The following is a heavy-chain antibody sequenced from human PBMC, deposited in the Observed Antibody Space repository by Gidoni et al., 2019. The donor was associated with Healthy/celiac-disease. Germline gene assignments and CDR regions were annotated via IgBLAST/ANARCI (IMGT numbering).Heavy chain of an antibody. CDR1: GGPFSSGGYY. J-gene: IGHJ4*01. D-gene: IGHD4-17*01. CDR2: IYYSGST. V-gene: IGHV4-31*03. CDR3: SRDDYGRNSNY. Sequence: QVQLQESGPGLVKPSQNLSLTCTVSGGPFSSGGYYWSWIRQHPGKGPDWIGYIYYSGSTYYNPSLKSRVTISVDTSKNKFALKLSSVSAADTAVYYCSRDDYGRNSNYCGHGTLVTVSS.